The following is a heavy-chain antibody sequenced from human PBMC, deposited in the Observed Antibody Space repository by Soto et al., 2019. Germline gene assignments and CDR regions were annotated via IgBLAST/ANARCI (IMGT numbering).Heavy chain of an antibody. CDR2: IWYDGSNK. D-gene: IGHD2-21*02. CDR1: GFTFSSYG. Sequence: QVQLVESGGGVVQPGRSLRLSCAASGFTFSSYGMHWVRQAPGKGLEWVAVIWYDGSNKYYADSVKGRFTISRDNSKNPLYLQMNSLRAEDTAVYYCARDRKTADAFDILGQGTMVTVSS. V-gene: IGHV3-33*01. CDR3: ARDRKTADAFDI. J-gene: IGHJ3*02.